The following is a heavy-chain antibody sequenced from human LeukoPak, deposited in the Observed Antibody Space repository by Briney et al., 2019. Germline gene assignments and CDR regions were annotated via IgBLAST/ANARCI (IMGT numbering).Heavy chain of an antibody. CDR3: ARSPLRITMVRGLLDY. V-gene: IGHV3-23*01. CDR1: GFTFSSYA. J-gene: IGHJ4*02. CDR2: ISGSGGST. D-gene: IGHD3-10*01. Sequence: GGSLRLSCAASGFTFSSYAMSWVRQAPGKGLEWVSAISGSGGSTYYADSVKGRFTISRDNSKNTLYLQMNSLRAEDTAVYYCARSPLRITMVRGLLDYWGQGTLVTVSS.